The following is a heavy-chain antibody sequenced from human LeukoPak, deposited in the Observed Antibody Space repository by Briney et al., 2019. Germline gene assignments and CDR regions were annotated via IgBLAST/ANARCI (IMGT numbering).Heavy chain of an antibody. CDR3: ASGFGGHYDFTHDAFDI. CDR2: ISGSGGST. CDR1: GFTFSSYA. Sequence: GGSLRLSCAASGFTFSSYAMSGVRQAPGKGLEWVSAISGSGGSTYYADSVKGRFTISRDNSKNTLYLQMNSLRAEDTAVYYCASGFGGHYDFTHDAFDIWGQGTMVTVSS. D-gene: IGHD3-3*01. J-gene: IGHJ3*02. V-gene: IGHV3-23*01.